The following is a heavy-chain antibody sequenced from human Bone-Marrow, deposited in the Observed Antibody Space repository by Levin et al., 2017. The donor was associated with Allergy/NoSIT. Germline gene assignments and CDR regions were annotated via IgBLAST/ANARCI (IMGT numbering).Heavy chain of an antibody. CDR3: ARNDYGDYVQNFDY. CDR1: GYTFTDYY. V-gene: IGHV1-2*02. J-gene: IGHJ4*02. Sequence: ASVKVSCKAAGYTFTDYYMHWVRQAPGQGLEWMGWVNCNSGDTHYAQKFQGRVTMTRDTSITTAYIELSSLRSDDTALYYCARNDYGDYVQNFDYWGPGTLVTGSS. D-gene: IGHD4-17*01. CDR2: VNCNSGDT.